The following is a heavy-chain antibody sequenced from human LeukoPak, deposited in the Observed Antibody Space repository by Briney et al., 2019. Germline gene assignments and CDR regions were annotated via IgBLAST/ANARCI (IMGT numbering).Heavy chain of an antibody. V-gene: IGHV3-74*01. CDR2: MNSDGSGT. D-gene: IGHD2-2*01. J-gene: IGHJ2*01. CDR3: ARDRSYCSSTSCWYFDL. Sequence: GGSLRLSCAASGLTLSNYWMHWVRQAPGKGLVWVSRMNSDGSGTSYADSVKGRFTISRDNAKNSLYLQMNSLRAEDTAVYYCARDRSYCSSTSCWYFDLWGRGTLVTVSS. CDR1: GLTLSNYW.